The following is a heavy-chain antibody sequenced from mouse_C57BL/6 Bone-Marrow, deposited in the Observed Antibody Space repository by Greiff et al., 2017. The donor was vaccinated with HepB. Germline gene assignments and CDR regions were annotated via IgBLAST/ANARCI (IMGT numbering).Heavy chain of an antibody. CDR2: ISSGGSYT. CDR1: GFTFSSYG. D-gene: IGHD1-1*01. CDR3: ARHGSSPHWYFDV. J-gene: IGHJ1*03. V-gene: IGHV5-6*01. Sequence: EVNVVESGGDLVKPGGSLKLSCAASGFTFSSYGMSWVRQTPDKRLEWVATISSGGSYTYYTDSVKGRFTISRDNAKNTLYLQMSSLKSEDTAMYYCARHGSSPHWYFDVWGTGTTVTVSS.